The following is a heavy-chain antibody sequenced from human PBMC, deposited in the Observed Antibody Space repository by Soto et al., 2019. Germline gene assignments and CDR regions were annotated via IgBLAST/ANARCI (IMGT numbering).Heavy chain of an antibody. CDR2: ISDSGST. Sequence: QVRLQESGPGLVKPSQTLSLTCSVSGGSIGSGGYYCSWFRQHPGKGLEWIGYISDSGSTDYNPSVDSRVTISLDMSENQFSLSLTSVTAADTAVYYCARGTNWYVDLWGRGTLVTVSS. J-gene: IGHJ2*01. CDR3: ARGTNWYVDL. CDR1: GGSIGSGGYY. V-gene: IGHV4-31*03.